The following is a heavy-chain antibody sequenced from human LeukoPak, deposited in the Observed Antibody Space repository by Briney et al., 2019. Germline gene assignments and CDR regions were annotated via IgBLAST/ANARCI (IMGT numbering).Heavy chain of an antibody. CDR3: ARSGCSSTSCYSYDL. Sequence: SETLSLTCTVSGGSISSYYWSWIRQPAGKGLEWIGRIYTSGSTNYNPSLKSRVTMSVDTSKNQFSLKLSSVTAADTAVYYCARSGCSSTSCYSYDLWGRGTLVTVSS. CDR1: GGSISSYY. CDR2: IYTSGST. V-gene: IGHV4-4*07. J-gene: IGHJ2*01. D-gene: IGHD2-2*02.